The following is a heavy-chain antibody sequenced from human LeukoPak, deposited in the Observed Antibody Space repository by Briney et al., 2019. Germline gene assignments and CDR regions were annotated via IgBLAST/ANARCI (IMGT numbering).Heavy chain of an antibody. CDR1: GYTLTELS. CDR2: FDPEDGET. J-gene: IGHJ6*02. D-gene: IGHD4-23*01. Sequence: GASVKVSCKVSGYTLTELSMHWVRQAPGKGLEWMGGFDPEDGETIYAQKFQGRVTMTEDTSTDTAYMELSSLRSEDTAVYYCATDRAHGGKGYYYYGMDVWGQGTTVTVSS. V-gene: IGHV1-24*01. CDR3: ATDRAHGGKGYYYYGMDV.